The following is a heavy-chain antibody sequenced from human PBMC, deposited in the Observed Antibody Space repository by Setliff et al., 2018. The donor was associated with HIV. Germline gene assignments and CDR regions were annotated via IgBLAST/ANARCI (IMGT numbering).Heavy chain of an antibody. CDR3: ASGGGREALRATAQLPHS. D-gene: IGHD1-1*01. Sequence: SVKVSCKASGVAFNNFRINWIRQAPGQGLEWVGGAIPALGIPDYAQKFQGRITITAAKYTDTAYMELNNLRFEDTAIYYCASGGGREALRATAQLPHSWGQGTLVTVSS. J-gene: IGHJ4*02. CDR2: AIPALGIP. V-gene: IGHV1-69*10. CDR1: GVAFNNFR.